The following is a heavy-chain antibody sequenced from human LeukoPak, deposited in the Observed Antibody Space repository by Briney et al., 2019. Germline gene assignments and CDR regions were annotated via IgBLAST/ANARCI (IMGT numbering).Heavy chain of an antibody. CDR2: IRDKSNSYAT. CDR1: GFTFSGSA. V-gene: IGHV3-73*01. Sequence: GGSLRLSCAASGFTFSGSAIHWVRQASGRGLEWVGRIRDKSNSYATAYAASVKGRFTISRDDSKNTAYLQMNSLKTEDTAVYYCTRQPNFDFWGQGTLVTVSS. CDR3: TRQPNFDF. J-gene: IGHJ4*02.